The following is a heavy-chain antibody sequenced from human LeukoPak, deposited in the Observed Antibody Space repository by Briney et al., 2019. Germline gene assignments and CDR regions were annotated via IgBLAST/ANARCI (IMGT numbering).Heavy chain of an antibody. CDR3: ARDSLRSIRGRADIDY. CDR2: ISYDGSNK. D-gene: IGHD3-3*02. CDR1: GFTFCSYA. J-gene: IGHJ4*02. V-gene: IGHV3-30*04. Sequence: TGGSLRLSCAASGFTFCSYAMHWVRQAPGKGLEWVAVISYDGSNKYYADSVKGRFTISRDNSKNTLYLQMNSLRAEDTAVYYCARDSLRSIRGRADIDYWGQGTLVTVSS.